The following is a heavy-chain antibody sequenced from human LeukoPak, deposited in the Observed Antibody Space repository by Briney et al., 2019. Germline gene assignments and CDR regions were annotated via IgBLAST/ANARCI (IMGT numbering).Heavy chain of an antibody. CDR1: GYTFTGYY. CDR3: VRGLMTTQTWDFDY. CDR2: INPNSGAA. D-gene: IGHD3-16*01. Sequence: ASVTVSCKGTGYTFTGYYMHLVRQAPGQGLEWMAWINPNSGAANYAQRFQGRVTVTRDTSISTAYMELSSLESDDTAMYYCVRGLMTTQTWDFDYWGQGTLVSVSS. J-gene: IGHJ4*02. V-gene: IGHV1-2*02.